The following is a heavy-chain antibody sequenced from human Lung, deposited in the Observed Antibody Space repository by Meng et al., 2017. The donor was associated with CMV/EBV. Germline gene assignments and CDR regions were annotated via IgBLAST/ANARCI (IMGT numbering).Heavy chain of an antibody. Sequence: SGYNFTSYYIYWGRQAPGQGLEWMGWINPGSGGTYYAQNYQGRVTMTRDTSMRTVYMDLNRLISDDTAVYYCAKGGYSGSSYAWFDSWGQGTLVTVSS. V-gene: IGHV1-2*02. D-gene: IGHD1-26*01. CDR1: GYNFTSYY. CDR3: AKGGYSGSSYAWFDS. J-gene: IGHJ5*01. CDR2: INPGSGGT.